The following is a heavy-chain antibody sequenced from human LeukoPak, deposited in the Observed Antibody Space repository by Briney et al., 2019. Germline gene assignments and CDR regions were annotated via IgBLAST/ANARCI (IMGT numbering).Heavy chain of an antibody. D-gene: IGHD4/OR15-4a*01. J-gene: IGHJ6*03. CDR2: ISYDGSNK. CDR3: ARDHFLTTTYYYYYYYMDV. V-gene: IGHV3-30-3*01. CDR1: GFTFSSYA. Sequence: GGSLRLSCAASGFTFSSYAMHWVRQAPGKGLEWVAVISYDGSNKYYADSVKGRFTISRDNSKNTLYLQMNSLRAEDTAVYYCARDHFLTTTYYYYYYYMDVWGKGTTVTVSS.